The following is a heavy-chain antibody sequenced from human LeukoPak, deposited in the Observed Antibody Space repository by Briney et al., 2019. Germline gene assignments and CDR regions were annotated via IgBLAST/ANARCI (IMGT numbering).Heavy chain of an antibody. CDR2: IIPIFGTA. D-gene: IGHD2-2*01. CDR1: GGTFSSYA. V-gene: IGHV1-69*13. CDR3: ARGCSSTSCYEL. Sequence: SVKVSCKASGGTFSSYAISWVRQAPGQGLEWMGGIIPIFGTANYAQKFQGRVTITADESTSTAYMELSSLRSEDTAVYYCARGCSSTSCYELWGQGTLVTVSS. J-gene: IGHJ4*02.